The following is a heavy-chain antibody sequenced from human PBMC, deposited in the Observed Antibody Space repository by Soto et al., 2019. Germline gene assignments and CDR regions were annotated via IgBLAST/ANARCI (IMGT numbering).Heavy chain of an antibody. Sequence: QVQLVESGGGVVQPGRSLRLSCAASGFTFSSYAMHWVRQAPGKGLEWVAVISYGGSNKDYAEYVKGRFTISRDNSKNTLYLQMNSLRAEDTAVYYCARVYGGTVKGYFDHWGQGTLVTVSS. CDR2: ISYGGSNK. D-gene: IGHD2-15*01. J-gene: IGHJ4*02. CDR1: GFTFSSYA. CDR3: ARVYGGTVKGYFDH. V-gene: IGHV3-30-3*01.